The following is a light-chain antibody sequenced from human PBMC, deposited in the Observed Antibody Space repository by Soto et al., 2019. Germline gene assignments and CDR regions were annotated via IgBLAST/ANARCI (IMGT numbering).Light chain of an antibody. CDR1: QSVRSD. CDR2: EAS. V-gene: IGKV3-11*01. Sequence: EIVLTQSPATLSLSPGERATLSCRASQSVRSDLAWYQQKVGQAPRLLMYEASNRATGIPARFSGSGSGTDFTLTISSLEPEDFAVYYCQQRRSWPPTFGGGTKIEIK. J-gene: IGKJ4*01. CDR3: QQRRSWPPT.